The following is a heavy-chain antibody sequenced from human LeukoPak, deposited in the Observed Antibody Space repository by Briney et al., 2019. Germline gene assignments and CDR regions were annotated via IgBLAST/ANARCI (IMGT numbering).Heavy chain of an antibody. V-gene: IGHV1-2*06. CDR3: ATRIYDFTSNWFDP. D-gene: IGHD3-3*01. Sequence: GASVKVSCKASGYTFTGYYMHWVRQAPGQGLEWMGRINPNSGGTNYAQKFQGRVTMTRDTSISTAYMELSSLRSEDTAVYYCATRIYDFTSNWFDPWGQGTLVTVSS. J-gene: IGHJ5*02. CDR1: GYTFTGYY. CDR2: INPNSGGT.